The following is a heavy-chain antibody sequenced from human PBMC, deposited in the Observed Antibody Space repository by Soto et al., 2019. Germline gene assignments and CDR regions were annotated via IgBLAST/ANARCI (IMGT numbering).Heavy chain of an antibody. D-gene: IGHD2-21*02. CDR1: GYTFTSYG. CDR2: TSAYNGNT. V-gene: IGHV1-18*01. J-gene: IGHJ4*02. CDR3: ARDDLAYCGGDCYSFDY. Sequence: ASVKVSCKASGYTFTSYGISWVRQAPGQGLEWMGWTSAYNGNTNYAQKLQGRVTMTTDTSTSTAYMELRSLRSDDTAVYYCARDDLAYCGGDCYSFDYWGQGTLVTVSS.